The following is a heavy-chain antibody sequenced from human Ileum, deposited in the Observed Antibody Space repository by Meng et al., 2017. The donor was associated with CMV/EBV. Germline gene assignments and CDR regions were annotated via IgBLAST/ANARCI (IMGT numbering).Heavy chain of an antibody. V-gene: IGHV4-61*01. J-gene: IGHJ5*02. D-gene: IGHD2-2*02. CDR1: GSYC. CDR2: IYYSGST. CDR3: ASSDIVVVPAAIQGTGWFDP. Sequence: GSYCWSWIRQPPGKGLEWIGYIYYSGSTNYNPSLKSRVTISVDTSKNQFSLKLSSVTAADTAVYYCASSDIVVVPAAIQGTGWFDPWGQGTLVTVSS.